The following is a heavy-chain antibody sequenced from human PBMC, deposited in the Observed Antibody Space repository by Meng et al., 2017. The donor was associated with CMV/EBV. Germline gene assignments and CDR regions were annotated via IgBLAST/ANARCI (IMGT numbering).Heavy chain of an antibody. V-gene: IGHV1-18*01. CDR3: ARDAGSGRLTDDY. J-gene: IGHJ4*01. CDR2: ISASHGST. D-gene: IGHD2-15*01. Sequence: MAQTLEESLEWGEVISASHGSTNHAQNLQDRVSMTTETPTSTVYMELSSLRSDDTAVYYCARDAGSGRLTDDYWRQRTLVTVSS.